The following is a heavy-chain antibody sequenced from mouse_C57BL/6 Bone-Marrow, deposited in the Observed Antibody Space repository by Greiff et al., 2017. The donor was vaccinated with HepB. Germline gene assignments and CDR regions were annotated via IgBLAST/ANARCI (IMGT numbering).Heavy chain of an antibody. J-gene: IGHJ1*03. CDR2: IHPSDSDT. V-gene: IGHV1-74*01. Sequence: QVQLQQPGAELVKPGASVTVSCKASGYTFTSYWMHWVKPRPGQGLEWIGRIHPSDSDTNYNQKFKGKATLTVDKSSSTAYMQLSSLTSEDSAVYYCAIDSSCHWYFDVWGTGTTVTVSS. D-gene: IGHD1-1*01. CDR1: GYTFTSYW. CDR3: AIDSSCHWYFDV.